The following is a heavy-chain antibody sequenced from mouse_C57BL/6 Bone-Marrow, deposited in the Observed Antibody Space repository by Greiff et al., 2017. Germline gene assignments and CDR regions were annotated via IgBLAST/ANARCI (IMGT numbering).Heavy chain of an antibody. CDR3: AGQLRLPHYYAMDY. D-gene: IGHD3-2*02. CDR2: IHPNSGST. Sequence: VQLQQPGAELVKPGASVKLSCKASGYTFTSYWMHWVKQRPGQGLEWIGMIHPNSGSTNYNEKFKSEATLTVDKSSSTAYMQLSSLTSEDSAVYYCAGQLRLPHYYAMDYWGQGTSVTVSS. J-gene: IGHJ4*01. CDR1: GYTFTSYW. V-gene: IGHV1-64*01.